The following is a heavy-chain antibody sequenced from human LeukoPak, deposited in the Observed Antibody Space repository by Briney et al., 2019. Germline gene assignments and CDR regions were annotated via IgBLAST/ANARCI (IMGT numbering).Heavy chain of an antibody. CDR2: ISPYNGNT. Sequence: ASVKVSCKPSGYTFTNYAISWVRQAPGQGLEWMGWISPYNGNTNYAQKLQGRVTMTTDTSTTTLYMELRSLRSDDTAVYYCARARHCISTSCYGPEDDAFDIWGQGTMVTVSS. V-gene: IGHV1-18*01. CDR1: GYTFTNYA. J-gene: IGHJ3*02. CDR3: ARARHCISTSCYGPEDDAFDI. D-gene: IGHD2-2*01.